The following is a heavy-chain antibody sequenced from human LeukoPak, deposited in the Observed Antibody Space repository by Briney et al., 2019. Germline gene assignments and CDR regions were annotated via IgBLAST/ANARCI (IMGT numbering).Heavy chain of an antibody. J-gene: IGHJ4*02. CDR2: IYKGGST. CDR3: ARPNQYCIGAGCSSGDS. D-gene: IGHD2-15*01. Sequence: PSETLSLTCTVSGGSISSSLYYWSWVRQPPGKGLEWIGIIYKGGSTQYDPSLKSRVTISVDTSRNRFSLKPNSVTAADTAVYYCARPNQYCIGAGCSSGDSWGQGTLVTAPS. V-gene: IGHV4-39*01. CDR1: GGSISSSLYY.